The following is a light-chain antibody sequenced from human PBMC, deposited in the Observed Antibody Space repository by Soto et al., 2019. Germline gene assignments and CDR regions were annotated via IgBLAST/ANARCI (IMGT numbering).Light chain of an antibody. V-gene: IGKV3-15*01. CDR2: AAS. CDR1: QSLSFN. CDR3: QQYYRWPQT. J-gene: IGKJ1*01. Sequence: EIVSTQSPATLSVSPGARATLSGRASQSLSFNLAWYQQKPGQAPRLLIYAASTRATGIPARFSGSGSGTEFTLTISSLQSEDFAVYYCQQYYRWPQTFGQGTKVDIK.